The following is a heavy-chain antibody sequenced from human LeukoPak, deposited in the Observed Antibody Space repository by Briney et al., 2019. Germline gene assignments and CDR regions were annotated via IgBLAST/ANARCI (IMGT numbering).Heavy chain of an antibody. CDR3: AREVYGSGRVRNFDS. CDR1: GGSISSSNW. D-gene: IGHD3-10*01. J-gene: IGHJ4*02. CDR2: IYHSGST. V-gene: IGHV4-4*02. Sequence: SGTLSLTCAVSGGSISSSNWWSWVRQPPGKGLEWIGEIYHSGSTNYNPSLKSRVTISVDKSKNQFSLKLSSVTAADTAVYYCAREVYGSGRVRNFDSWGQGTLVTVSS.